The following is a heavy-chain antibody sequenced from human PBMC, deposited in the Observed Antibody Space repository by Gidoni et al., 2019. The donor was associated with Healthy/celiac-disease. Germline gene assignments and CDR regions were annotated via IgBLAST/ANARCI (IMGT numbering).Heavy chain of an antibody. J-gene: IGHJ4*02. D-gene: IGHD5-12*01. CDR1: GGSLSRYY. CDR3: ARGAGKRDGYNY. V-gene: IGHV4-59*01. Sequence: QVQLQESGPGLVKPSETLSLTCTVSGGSLSRYYWSWIRQHPGKGLELIGYIYYSGSTNYNPSLNSLVTISVDTSKNQFSLKLSSVTAADTAVYYCARGAGKRDGYNYWGQGTLVTVSS. CDR2: IYYSGST.